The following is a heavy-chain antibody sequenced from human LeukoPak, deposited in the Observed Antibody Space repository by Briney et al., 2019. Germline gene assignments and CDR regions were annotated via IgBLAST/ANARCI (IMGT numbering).Heavy chain of an antibody. Sequence: GGSLRLSCAASGFTFSSYAMHWVRQAPGKGLEYVSAISSNGGSTYYANSVKGRFTISRDNSKNTLYLQMGSLRAEDMAVYYCAREPRSKSPLDYWGQGTLVTVSS. V-gene: IGHV3-64*01. CDR2: ISSNGGST. CDR1: GFTFSSYA. CDR3: AREPRSKSPLDY. J-gene: IGHJ4*02.